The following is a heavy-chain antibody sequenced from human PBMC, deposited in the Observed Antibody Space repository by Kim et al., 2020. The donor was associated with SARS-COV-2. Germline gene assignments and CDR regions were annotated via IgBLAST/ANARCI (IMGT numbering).Heavy chain of an antibody. CDR1: GFTFSSYA. J-gene: IGHJ4*02. D-gene: IGHD6-19*01. CDR3: AREGIAVAATDYFDY. CDR2: ISYDGSNK. Sequence: GGSLRLSCAASGFTFSSYAMHWVRQAPGKGLEWVAVISYDGSNKYYADSVKGRFTISRDNSKNTLYLQMNSLRAEDTAVYYCAREGIAVAATDYFDYWGQGTLVTVSS. V-gene: IGHV3-30-3*01.